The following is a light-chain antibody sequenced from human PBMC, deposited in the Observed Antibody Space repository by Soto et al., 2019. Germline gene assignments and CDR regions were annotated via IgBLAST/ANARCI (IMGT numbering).Light chain of an antibody. CDR3: QVRDVWPS. CDR1: QSVSTS. J-gene: IGKJ1*01. V-gene: IGKV3-11*01. Sequence: IVLTQSPATLSLSPGERAALSCRASQSVSTSLAWYQHKPGQAPRLFIYDASKRAPGIPARFSGSGSGTDFTLTISGLEPEDFAVYYCQVRDVWPSFGQGTKVDSK. CDR2: DAS.